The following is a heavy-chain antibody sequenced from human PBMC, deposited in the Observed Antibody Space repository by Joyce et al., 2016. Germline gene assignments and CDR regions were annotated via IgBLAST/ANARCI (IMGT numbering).Heavy chain of an antibody. D-gene: IGHD3-3*01. CDR1: GYNFSKHW. J-gene: IGHJ4*02. CDR2: IYAADSDI. CDR3: ARHQSDFWSGYYPPPFDY. Sequence: EVQLVQSGPEVKKPGESLRISCKASGYNFSKHWIGWVRQMPGKGPEWMGIIYAADSDIRDNPSFQGQVTFSVDTSINTAYLQGSSLKASDSAIYYCARHQSDFWSGYYPPPFDYWGQGSLVIVSS. V-gene: IGHV5-51*01.